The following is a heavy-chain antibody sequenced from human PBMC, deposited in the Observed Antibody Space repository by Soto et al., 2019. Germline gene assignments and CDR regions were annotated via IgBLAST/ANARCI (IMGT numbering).Heavy chain of an antibody. D-gene: IGHD3-10*01. J-gene: IGHJ6*02. CDR1: GYTFTAYY. Sequence: QVQLVQSGAEVKEPGDSVRVSCEASGYTFTAYYIHWVRQAPGQGLEWMGWINPKFGDTTYAQDYQGSVTTTKDMSISTGYMELRRLTSDDTAIYYCARNMDYYYGPGSGNGHGIWGQGTTVTVFS. V-gene: IGHV1-2*02. CDR3: ARNMDYYYGPGSGNGHGI. CDR2: INPKFGDT.